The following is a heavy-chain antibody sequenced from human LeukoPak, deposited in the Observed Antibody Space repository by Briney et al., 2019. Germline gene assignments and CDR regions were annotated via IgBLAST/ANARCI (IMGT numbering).Heavy chain of an antibody. CDR2: IYYSGST. CDR1: GGSISSYY. J-gene: IGHJ6*02. Sequence: SETLSLTCTVSGGSISSYYWSWIRQPPGKGLEWIGYIYYSGSTNYNPSLKSRVTISVDMSKNQFSLKLSSVTAADTAVYYCARWRAAAPTFYYYYGMDVWGQGTTVTVSS. D-gene: IGHD6-13*01. V-gene: IGHV4-59*01. CDR3: ARWRAAAPTFYYYYGMDV.